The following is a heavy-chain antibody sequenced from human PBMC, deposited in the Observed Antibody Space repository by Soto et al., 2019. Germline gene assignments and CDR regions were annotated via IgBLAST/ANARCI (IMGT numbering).Heavy chain of an antibody. CDR1: GGSISSQD. Sequence: PETLSLTCTVSGGSISSQDWSWIRQHQEKGLEWIGYIYYSGSTYYNPSLKSQVTISVDTSKNQFSLKLSSVTAADTAVYYCARGHLEWLLLASSWFAPWGQGTLVTVSS. V-gene: IGHV4-59*11. J-gene: IGHJ5*02. D-gene: IGHD3-3*01. CDR2: IYYSGST. CDR3: ARGHLEWLLLASSWFAP.